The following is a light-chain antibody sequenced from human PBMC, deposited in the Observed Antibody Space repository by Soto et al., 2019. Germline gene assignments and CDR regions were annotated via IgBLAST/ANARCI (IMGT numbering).Light chain of an antibody. V-gene: IGKV3D-15*01. CDR2: GAS. J-gene: IGKJ5*01. CDR1: QSVSSN. CDR3: QKYNSPPRT. Sequence: EIRMTQSPATLSVSPGERATLSCRASQSVSSNLAWYQQKPGQAPRLLIYGASSRATGIPDRFSGSGSGTDFTLTISRLEPEDVATYFCQKYNSPPRTFGQGTRLEI.